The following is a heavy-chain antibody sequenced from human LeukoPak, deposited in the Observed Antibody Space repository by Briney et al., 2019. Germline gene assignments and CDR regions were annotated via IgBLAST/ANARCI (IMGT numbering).Heavy chain of an antibody. CDR1: GGSISGYY. V-gene: IGHV3-53*01. CDR3: ARDSVTSHAFDI. D-gene: IGHD2-21*02. J-gene: IGHJ3*02. Sequence: ETLSLTCTVSGGSISGYYWSWIRQPPGKGLEWVSVIYSGGSTYYADSVKGRFTISRDNSKNTLYLQMNSLRAEDTAVYYCARDSVTSHAFDIWGQGTMVTVSS. CDR2: IYSGGST.